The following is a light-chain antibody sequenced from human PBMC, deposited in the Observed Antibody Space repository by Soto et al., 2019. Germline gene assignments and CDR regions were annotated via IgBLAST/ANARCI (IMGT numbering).Light chain of an antibody. CDR3: QQLHSFPPSCT. CDR2: GAS. Sequence: DIQLTQSPSFLSASVGDRVTITCRASQGISSYLAWYQQRPGEPPELLIYGASTLRTGVASRFSGSGSGTEFTLTISSPQPQDFATDFCQQLHSFPPSCTFGPGTKVDIK. J-gene: IGKJ3*01. V-gene: IGKV1-9*01. CDR1: QGISSY.